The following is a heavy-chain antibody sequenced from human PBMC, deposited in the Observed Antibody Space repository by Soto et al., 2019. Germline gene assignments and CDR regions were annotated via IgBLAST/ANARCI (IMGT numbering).Heavy chain of an antibody. CDR3: ARVRYDRYYYYYGMDA. V-gene: IGHV1-69*01. D-gene: IGHD1-1*01. CDR1: GGTFSSYA. J-gene: IGHJ6*02. Sequence: QVQLVQSGAEVKKPRSSVEVSCKASGGTFSSYAISWVRQAPGQGLEWMGGIIPIFGTANYAQKFQGRVTITADESTSTAYMELSSLRSEDTAVYYCARVRYDRYYYYYGMDAWGQGTTVTVSS. CDR2: IIPIFGTA.